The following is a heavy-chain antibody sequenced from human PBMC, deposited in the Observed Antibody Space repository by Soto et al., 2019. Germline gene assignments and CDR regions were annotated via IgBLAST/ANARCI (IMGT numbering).Heavy chain of an antibody. CDR3: ARSAAGYSSGWFLYYFDY. J-gene: IGHJ4*02. V-gene: IGHV4-59*01. CDR2: IYYSGST. CDR1: GGSISSYY. D-gene: IGHD6-19*01. Sequence: SETLSLTCTVSGGSISSYYWSWIRQPPGKGLEWIGYIYYSGSTNYNPSLKSRVTISVDTSKNQFSLKLSSVTAADTAVYYCARSAAGYSSGWFLYYFDYWGQGTLVTVSS.